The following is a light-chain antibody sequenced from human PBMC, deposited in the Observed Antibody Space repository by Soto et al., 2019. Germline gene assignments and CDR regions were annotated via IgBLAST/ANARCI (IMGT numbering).Light chain of an antibody. CDR1: SSDVGGYNY. Sequence: QSALTQPASVSGSPGQSITISCTGTSSDVGGYNYVSWYQQHPDKAPKVIIYEVSHRPSGVSNRFSGSKSDNMASLTISGLQAEDEADYYCSSYTSSSTVVFGGGTKLTVL. V-gene: IGLV2-14*01. J-gene: IGLJ2*01. CDR2: EVS. CDR3: SSYTSSSTVV.